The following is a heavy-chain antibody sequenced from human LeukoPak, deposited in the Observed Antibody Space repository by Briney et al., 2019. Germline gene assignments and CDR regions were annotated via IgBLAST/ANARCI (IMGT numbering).Heavy chain of an antibody. Sequence: ASVKVSCKVSGYTLTELSMHWVRQAPGKGLEWMGGFDPEDGETIYAQKFQGRVTMTEDTSTDTAYMELSSLRSEDTAVYYCATGRITIFGVSSDAFDIWGQGTMVTVSS. D-gene: IGHD3-3*01. V-gene: IGHV1-24*01. CDR1: GYTLTELS. J-gene: IGHJ3*02. CDR3: ATGRITIFGVSSDAFDI. CDR2: FDPEDGET.